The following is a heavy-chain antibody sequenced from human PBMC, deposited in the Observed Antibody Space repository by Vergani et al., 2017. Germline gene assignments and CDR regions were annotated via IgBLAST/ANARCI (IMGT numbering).Heavy chain of an antibody. D-gene: IGHD1-7*01. V-gene: IGHV3-21*01. CDR1: GFTFSSYS. CDR2: ISSSSSYI. CDR3: AREPGLYNWNYGYYYYMDV. J-gene: IGHJ6*03. Sequence: EVQLVESGGGLVKPGGSLRLSCAASGFTFSSYSMNWVRQAPGKGLEWVSSISSSSSYIYYADSVKGRFTISRDNAKNSLYLQMNSLRAEDTAVYYCAREPGLYNWNYGYYYYMDVWDKGTTVTVSS.